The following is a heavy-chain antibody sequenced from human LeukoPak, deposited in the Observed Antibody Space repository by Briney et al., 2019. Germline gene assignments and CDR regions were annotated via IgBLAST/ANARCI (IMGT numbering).Heavy chain of an antibody. J-gene: IGHJ5*02. Sequence: GGSLRLSCAASGFTFNSYGMHWVRQAPGKGLEWVAVISYDGSNKYYADSVKGRFTISRDNSKNTLYLQMNSLRAEDTAVYYCAKDGRSYSPGWFDPWGQGTLVTVSS. CDR2: ISYDGSNK. V-gene: IGHV3-30*18. D-gene: IGHD1-26*01. CDR3: AKDGRSYSPGWFDP. CDR1: GFTFNSYG.